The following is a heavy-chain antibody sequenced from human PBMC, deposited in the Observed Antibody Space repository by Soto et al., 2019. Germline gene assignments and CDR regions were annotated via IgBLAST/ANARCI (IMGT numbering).Heavy chain of an antibody. D-gene: IGHD2-15*01. CDR1: SGSISSYY. CDR2: IYHSGST. J-gene: IGHJ4*02. Sequence: SETLSLTCTVSSGSISSYYWNWIRQPPGKGLEWIGYIYHSGSTNYNPSLKSRVTISVDTSKNQFSLKLSSVTAADTAMYYCARFEYCSGGSCEPFDYWGQGTLVTVSS. V-gene: IGHV4-59*01. CDR3: ARFEYCSGGSCEPFDY.